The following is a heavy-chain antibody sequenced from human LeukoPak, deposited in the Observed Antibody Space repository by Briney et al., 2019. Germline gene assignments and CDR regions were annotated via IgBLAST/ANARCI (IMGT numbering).Heavy chain of an antibody. D-gene: IGHD5-18*01. V-gene: IGHV4-34*01. CDR2: INHSGST. CDR1: GGSFSGYH. CDR3: ARVDTAMVTN. Sequence: SETLSLTCAVYGGSFSGYHWSWIRQPPGKGLEWIGEINHSGSTNYNPSLKSRVTISVDTSKNQFSLKLSSVTAADTAVYYCARVDTAMVTNWGQGTLVTVSS. J-gene: IGHJ4*02.